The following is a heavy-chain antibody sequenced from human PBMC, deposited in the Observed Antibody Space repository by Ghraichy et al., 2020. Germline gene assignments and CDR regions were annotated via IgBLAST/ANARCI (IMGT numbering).Heavy chain of an antibody. D-gene: IGHD6-13*01. CDR3: ARGRGQQLVNPRFDY. CDR1: GFTFSDYY. J-gene: IGHJ4*02. CDR2: ISSSGSTI. Sequence: GGSLRLSCAASGFTFSDYYLTWIRQAPGKGLEWVLYISSSGSTIYYADSVRGRFTISRDNAKKSLYLQMNSLRDEDTAVYYCARGRGQQLVNPRFDYWGQGTLVTVSS. V-gene: IGHV3-11*01.